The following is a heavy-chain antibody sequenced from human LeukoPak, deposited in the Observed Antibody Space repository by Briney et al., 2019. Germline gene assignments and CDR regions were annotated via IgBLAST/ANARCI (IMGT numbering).Heavy chain of an antibody. J-gene: IGHJ6*02. Sequence: SETLSLTCDVYGGSFNFDLWTWIRQPPGKGLEWIGEINHGGSTIYSPSLTGRVTISVDTSKRQLSLRLTSVTAADTAVYYCASLPVYYSIFTGRYYYGLDVWGQGIPVTVSS. CDR3: ASLPVYYSIFTGRYYYGLDV. CDR2: INHGGST. CDR1: GGSFNFDL. D-gene: IGHD3-9*01. V-gene: IGHV4-34*01.